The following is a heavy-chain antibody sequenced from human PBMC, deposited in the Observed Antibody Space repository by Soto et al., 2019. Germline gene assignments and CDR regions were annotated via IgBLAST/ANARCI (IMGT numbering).Heavy chain of an antibody. CDR2: ISGSGGST. CDR3: AKVPQTYYYDSSGSHDAFDI. V-gene: IGHV3-23*01. J-gene: IGHJ3*02. CDR1: GFTFSSYA. Sequence: GSLRLSCAASGFTFSSYAMSWVRQAPGKGLEWVSAISGSGGSTYYADSVKGRFTISRDNSKNTLYLQMNSLRAEDTAVYYCAKVPQTYYYDSSGSHDAFDIWGQGTMVTVSS. D-gene: IGHD3-22*01.